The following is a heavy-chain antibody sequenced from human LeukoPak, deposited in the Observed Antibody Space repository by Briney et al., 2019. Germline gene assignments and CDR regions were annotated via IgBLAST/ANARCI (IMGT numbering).Heavy chain of an antibody. CDR2: INHSGST. J-gene: IGHJ4*02. CDR1: GGSFRGYY. D-gene: IGHD2-2*01. Sequence: SETLSLTCAVYGGSFRGYYWSWIRQPPGKGLGWIGEINHSGSTNYNPSLKSRVTISLDTSMKKFSLKLNSVTAADTAVYYCASTERCSTTCPLDYWGQGTLVTVSS. CDR3: ASTERCSTTCPLDY. V-gene: IGHV4-34*01.